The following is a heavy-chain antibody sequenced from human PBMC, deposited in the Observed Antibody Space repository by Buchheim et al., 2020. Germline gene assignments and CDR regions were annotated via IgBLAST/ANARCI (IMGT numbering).Heavy chain of an antibody. CDR3: AKRSIAVAGTGGALDY. Sequence: QVQLVESGGGVVQPGRSLTLSCATSTFFNNYAMHWVRQAPGKGLEWVAVVSNDGRDKHHADSVKGRFTISRDNSKNTLYLQMNSLRAEDTAVYYCAKRSIAVAGTGGALDYWGQGTL. V-gene: IGHV3-30-3*02. CDR2: VSNDGRDK. CDR1: TFFNNYA. J-gene: IGHJ4*02. D-gene: IGHD6-19*01.